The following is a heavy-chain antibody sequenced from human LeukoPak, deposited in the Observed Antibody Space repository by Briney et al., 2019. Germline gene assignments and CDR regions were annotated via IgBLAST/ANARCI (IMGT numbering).Heavy chain of an antibody. Sequence: PSETLSLTCAVYGGSFSGYYWSWIRQPPGKGLEWIGEINHSGSTNYNPSLKSRVTISVDTSKNQFSLKLSSVTAADTAVYYCARASTIVGATNLDYWGQGTLVTGSS. D-gene: IGHD1-26*01. J-gene: IGHJ4*02. V-gene: IGHV4-34*01. CDR1: GGSFSGYY. CDR3: ARASTIVGATNLDY. CDR2: INHSGST.